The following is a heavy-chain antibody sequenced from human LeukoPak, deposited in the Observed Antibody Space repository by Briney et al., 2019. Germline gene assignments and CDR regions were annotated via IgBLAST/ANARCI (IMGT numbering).Heavy chain of an antibody. Sequence: GGSLRLSCAASGFMFPNHWMTWVRQAPGKGLEWVANINERGRETYYADYVKGRFTISRDNTKKSLFLQLNSLSVEDTAMYYCAKDYSFSNFNWGQGTLVTVSS. CDR3: AKDYSFSNFN. V-gene: IGHV3-7*01. CDR2: INERGRET. D-gene: IGHD2-15*01. CDR1: GFMFPNHW. J-gene: IGHJ4*02.